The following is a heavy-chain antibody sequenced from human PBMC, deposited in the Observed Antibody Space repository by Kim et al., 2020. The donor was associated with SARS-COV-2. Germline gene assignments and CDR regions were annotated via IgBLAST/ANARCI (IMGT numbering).Heavy chain of an antibody. CDR1: GFTFSVYD. CDR2: IASSGDP. D-gene: IGHD3-10*01. J-gene: IGHJ4*02. CDR3: ARGHHGSGNYSQVLDY. V-gene: IGHV3-13*05. Sequence: GGSLRLSCVTSGFTFSVYDMHWVRQLKGKGLEWVSGIASSGDPYSSDSVKGRFTISREDAENSLYLQMNFLGAGDTAVYYCARGHHGSGNYSQVLDYWGQGTLVTVSS.